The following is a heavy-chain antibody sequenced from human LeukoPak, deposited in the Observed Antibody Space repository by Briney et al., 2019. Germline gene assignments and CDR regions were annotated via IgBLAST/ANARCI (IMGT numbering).Heavy chain of an antibody. V-gene: IGHV4-4*07. D-gene: IGHD5-12*01. J-gene: IGHJ3*02. Sequence: PSETLSLTCTVSGGSISSYYWSWIRQPAGKGLEWIGRIYTSGSTNYNPSLKSRVTMSVDTSKNQFSLKLSSVTAADTAVYYCARDLTVATRNAFDIWGPGTMDTVSS. CDR2: IYTSGST. CDR1: GGSISSYY. CDR3: ARDLTVATRNAFDI.